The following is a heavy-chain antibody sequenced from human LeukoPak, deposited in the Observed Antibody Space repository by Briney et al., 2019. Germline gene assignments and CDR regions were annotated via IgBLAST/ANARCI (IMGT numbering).Heavy chain of an antibody. CDR1: GFSFRSYS. CDR2: IGSSSSYI. V-gene: IGHV3-21*04. J-gene: IGHJ1*01. Sequence: PGGSLRLSCAASGFSFRSYSMNWVRQAPGKGLEWVSSIGSSSSYINYADSVKGRFTISRDNSNSTLYLQMNSLRAEDTAVYYCALSTSGYTKLQHWGQGTLVTVSS. D-gene: IGHD6-13*01. CDR3: ALSTSGYTKLQH.